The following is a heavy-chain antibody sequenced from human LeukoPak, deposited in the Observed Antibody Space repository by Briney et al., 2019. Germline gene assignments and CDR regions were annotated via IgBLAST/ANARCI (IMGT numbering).Heavy chain of an antibody. V-gene: IGHV3-74*01. CDR2: INSDGSST. D-gene: IGHD6-13*01. CDR3: VRQYRVAAPADY. J-gene: IGHJ4*02. CDR1: GFTFSNYW. Sequence: GGSLRLSCAASGFTFSNYWMHWVRQAPGKGLWWLSRINSDGSSTSYADSVKGRFTISRDNAKNTLYVQMNSLRDEDTAVYYCVRQYRVAAPADYWGQGTLVTVSS.